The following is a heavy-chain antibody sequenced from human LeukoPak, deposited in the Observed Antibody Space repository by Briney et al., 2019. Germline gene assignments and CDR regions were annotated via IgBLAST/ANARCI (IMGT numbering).Heavy chain of an antibody. J-gene: IGHJ4*02. CDR2: INPNSGGT. Sequence: GGSVTVSFKSSGYTFTVYYMHWVRQAPGQGLEWMGWINPNSGGTNYAQKFQGRVTMTRDTSISTAYMELSRLRSDDTAVYYCARDSNYDSSGYYQPPDYWGQGTLVTVSS. D-gene: IGHD3-22*01. CDR3: ARDSNYDSSGYYQPPDY. V-gene: IGHV1-2*02. CDR1: GYTFTVYY.